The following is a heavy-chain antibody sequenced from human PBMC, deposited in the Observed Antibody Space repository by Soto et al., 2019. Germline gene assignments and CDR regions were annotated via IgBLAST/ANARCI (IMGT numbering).Heavy chain of an antibody. V-gene: IGHV3-15*01. J-gene: IGHJ6*02. CDR1: GFTFSNAW. Sequence: GSLRLSFAAAGFTFSNAWMSWVRQAPGKGLEWVGRIKSKTDGGTTDYAAPVKGRLTISRDDSKNTLYLQMNSLKTEETAVYYCTPVPGATYYYYGMDVWGQGTTVTVSS. D-gene: IGHD3-10*01. CDR3: TPVPGATYYYYGMDV. CDR2: IKSKTDGGTT.